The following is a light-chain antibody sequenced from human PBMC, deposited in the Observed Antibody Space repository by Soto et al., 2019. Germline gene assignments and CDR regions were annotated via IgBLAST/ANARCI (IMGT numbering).Light chain of an antibody. CDR2: AAS. CDR1: QSVSSTH. CDR3: QHYAYSPYT. J-gene: IGKJ2*01. V-gene: IGKV3-20*01. Sequence: EIVLTQSPGTLSLSPGERATLSCRASQSVSSTHLAWYQQKPGQAPRFLIYAASSRATAIPDRFSGSGSGTDFTITISRLQPEDFAVYYCQHYAYSPYTFGQGTKLEIK.